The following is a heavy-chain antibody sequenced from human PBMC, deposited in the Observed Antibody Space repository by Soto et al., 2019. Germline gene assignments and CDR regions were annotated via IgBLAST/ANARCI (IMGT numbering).Heavy chain of an antibody. Sequence: EVQLLDSGGGLVQPGGALRLSCSASGFIFSSSAMNWVRQAPGKGLEWVSAISGSGGSIYYADSVKGRFTISRDNSKTTLYLEMYSLRAEDTAVYYCAKGGGDSLRYGMDVWRQGTTVTVSS. V-gene: IGHV3-23*01. CDR2: ISGSGGSI. CDR1: GFIFSSSA. D-gene: IGHD2-21*02. J-gene: IGHJ6*02. CDR3: AKGGGDSLRYGMDV.